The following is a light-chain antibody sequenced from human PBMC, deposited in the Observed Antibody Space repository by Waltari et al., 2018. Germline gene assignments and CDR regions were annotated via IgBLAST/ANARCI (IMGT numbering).Light chain of an antibody. CDR1: SSDVGAYNY. J-gene: IGLJ1*01. Sequence: QSALTQPRSVSGSPGQSVTISCTGTSSDVGAYNYVSWYQQHPGKAPKRMIYDVTKRPSRVPYRFSGSKCGDTAALTSSGLQTEDEADYYCCSYAGTYVVGTGTKVAVL. V-gene: IGLV2-11*01. CDR3: CSYAGTYV. CDR2: DVT.